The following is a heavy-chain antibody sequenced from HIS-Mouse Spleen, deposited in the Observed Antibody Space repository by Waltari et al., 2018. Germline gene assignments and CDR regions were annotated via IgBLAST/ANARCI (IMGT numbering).Heavy chain of an antibody. V-gene: IGHV4-39*07. J-gene: IGHJ4*02. Sequence: QLQLQESGPGLVKPSETLSLTCTVSGGSISSSSYYWGWIRQPPGKGLEWIGSIYYSGGTYYDPSLKRLVTISVDTSKNQFSLKLSSVTAADTAVYYCASRYSSSSQFGYWGQGTLVTVSS. D-gene: IGHD6-6*01. CDR2: IYYSGGT. CDR3: ASRYSSSSQFGY. CDR1: GGSISSSSYY.